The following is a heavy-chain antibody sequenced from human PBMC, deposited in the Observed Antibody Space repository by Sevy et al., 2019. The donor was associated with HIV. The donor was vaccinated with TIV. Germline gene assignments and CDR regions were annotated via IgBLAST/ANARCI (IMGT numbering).Heavy chain of an antibody. Sequence: SETLSLTCTVSGGSISSYYWSWIRQPPGKGLEWIGYIYYSGSTNYNPPLKSRVTISVDTSKNQFSLKLSSVTAADTAVYYWARMRYCSSTSCYLGGGYYYGMDVWGQGTTVTVSS. CDR1: GGSISSYY. D-gene: IGHD2-2*01. CDR3: ARMRYCSSTSCYLGGGYYYGMDV. V-gene: IGHV4-59*01. J-gene: IGHJ6*02. CDR2: IYYSGST.